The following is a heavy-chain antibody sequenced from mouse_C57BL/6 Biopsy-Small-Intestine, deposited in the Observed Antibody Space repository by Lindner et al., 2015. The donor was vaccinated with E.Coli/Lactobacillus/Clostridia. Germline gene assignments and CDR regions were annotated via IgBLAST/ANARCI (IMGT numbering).Heavy chain of an antibody. Sequence: SVKVSCKASGYSFSRYTIHWVRQAPGQRPQWMGWINAGQAKYSENFQARVTISRDTSASEAYLEVSSLTSEDTAVYYCARENVDRGWFFDYWGQGTLVSVSS. CDR3: ARENVDRGWFFDY. D-gene: IGHD2-2*01. CDR1: GYSFSRYT. J-gene: IGHJ4*01. V-gene: IGHV1-66*01. CDR2: INAGQA.